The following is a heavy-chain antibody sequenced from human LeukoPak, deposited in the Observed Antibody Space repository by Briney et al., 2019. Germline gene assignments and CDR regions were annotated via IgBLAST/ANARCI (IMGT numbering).Heavy chain of an antibody. D-gene: IGHD2-21*02. V-gene: IGHV1-2*02. Sequence: ASVKVSCKASGYTFTGYSMHWVRQAPGQGLEWMGWINPNSGGTNYAQKFQGRVTMTRDTSISTAYMELSRLRSDDTAVYYCARLCGAACYAPASDYWGQGTLVTVSS. CDR3: ARLCGAACYAPASDY. CDR1: GYTFTGYS. J-gene: IGHJ4*02. CDR2: INPNSGGT.